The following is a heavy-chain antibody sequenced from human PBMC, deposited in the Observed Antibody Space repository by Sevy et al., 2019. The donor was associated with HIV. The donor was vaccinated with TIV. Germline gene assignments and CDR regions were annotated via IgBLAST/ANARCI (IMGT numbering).Heavy chain of an antibody. V-gene: IGHV3-48*03. D-gene: IGHD3-3*01. J-gene: IGHJ6*02. Sequence: GGSLRLSCAASGFTFSSFEMNWVRQAPGKGLEWVSYISSRGDTTDYADSVGGRFTISRDNAKKSLYLQMNSLRAEDTAIYYCAKRGGQYDLGMDVWGQGTTVTVSS. CDR3: AKRGGQYDLGMDV. CDR1: GFTFSSFE. CDR2: ISSRGDTT.